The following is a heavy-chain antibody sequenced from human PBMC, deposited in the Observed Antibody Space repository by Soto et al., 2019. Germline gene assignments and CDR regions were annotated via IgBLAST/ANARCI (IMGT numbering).Heavy chain of an antibody. CDR1: GYTFTGYY. D-gene: IGHD3-3*01. J-gene: IGHJ4*02. Sequence: ASVKVSCKASGYTFTGYYMHWVRQAPGQGLEWMGWINPNSGGTNYAQKFQGWVTMTRDTSISTAYMELSRLRSDDTAVYYFARDNYDFWSGYSTRYFDYWGQGTLVTVSS. V-gene: IGHV1-2*04. CDR3: ARDNYDFWSGYSTRYFDY. CDR2: INPNSGGT.